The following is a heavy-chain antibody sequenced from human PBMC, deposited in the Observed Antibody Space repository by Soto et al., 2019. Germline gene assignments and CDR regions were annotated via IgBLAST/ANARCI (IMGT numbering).Heavy chain of an antibody. J-gene: IGHJ6*03. CDR1: GGSISSYY. Sequence: SETLSLTCTVSGGSISSYYWSWIRQPPGKGLEWIGYIYYSGSTNYNPSLKSRVTISVDTSKNQFSLKLSSVTAADTAVYYCAATPTNRITIFGVVIPDYYYYYMDVWGKGTTVTVSS. CDR3: AATPTNRITIFGVVIPDYYYYYMDV. V-gene: IGHV4-59*08. CDR2: IYYSGST. D-gene: IGHD3-3*01.